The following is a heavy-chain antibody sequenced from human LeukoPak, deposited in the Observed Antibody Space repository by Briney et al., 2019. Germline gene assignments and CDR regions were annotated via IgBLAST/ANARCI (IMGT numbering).Heavy chain of an antibody. V-gene: IGHV4-59*01. J-gene: IGHJ3*02. CDR1: GGSISSYY. Sequence: PSETLSLTCTVSGGSISSYYWSWIRQPPGKGLEWIGHVDDSGSPNRNPSLKSRVTISVDTSKSQISLKLKSVTAADTAVYYCARDIAKASGSYAFDIWGQGTMVTVSS. CDR3: ARDIAKASGSYAFDI. D-gene: IGHD3-10*01. CDR2: VDDSGSP.